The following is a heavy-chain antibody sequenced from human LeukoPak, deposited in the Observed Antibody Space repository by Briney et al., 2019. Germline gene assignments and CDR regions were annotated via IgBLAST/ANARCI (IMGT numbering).Heavy chain of an antibody. D-gene: IGHD4-11*01. CDR3: ARSHPDYLRVDI. V-gene: IGHV4-59*08. CDR1: GDSISSYY. J-gene: IGHJ3*02. Sequence: SETLSLTCTVSGDSISSYYWSWIRQPPGKGLEWIGYIYYSGSTNYNPSLKSRVTISVDTSKNQFSLKLSSVTAADTAVYYCARSHPDYLRVDIWGQGTMVTVSS. CDR2: IYYSGST.